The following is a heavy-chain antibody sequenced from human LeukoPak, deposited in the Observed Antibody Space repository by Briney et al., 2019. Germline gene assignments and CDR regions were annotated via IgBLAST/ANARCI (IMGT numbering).Heavy chain of an antibody. CDR1: GFTFSIYG. V-gene: IGHV3-30*18. CDR3: AKDGSIGAAEYYFDS. Sequence: GRSLRLSCAASGFTFSIYGMHWVRQAPGKGLEWVAVIANDGRDKKYVDSVKGRFTIPRDNSKNTLYLQMDSLRAEDTAVYYCAKDGSIGAAEYYFDSWGQGTLVAVSS. J-gene: IGHJ4*02. CDR2: IANDGRDK. D-gene: IGHD2-15*01.